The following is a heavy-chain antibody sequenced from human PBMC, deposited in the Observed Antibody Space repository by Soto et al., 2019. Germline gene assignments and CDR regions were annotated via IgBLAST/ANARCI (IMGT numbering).Heavy chain of an antibody. D-gene: IGHD3-16*01. CDR3: TVGGAGHPFDY. CDR1: GVSITSHY. V-gene: IGHV4-59*11. CDR2: IHYSGST. Sequence: QVQLQESGPGLVKPSETLPLTCTVSGVSITSHYWTWIRQPPGKGLEWIGNIHYSGSTNYSPSLKGRVIISVDTSENQSSLKLSSVTTADTAVYYCTVGGAGHPFDYWGQGTLVTVSS. J-gene: IGHJ4*02.